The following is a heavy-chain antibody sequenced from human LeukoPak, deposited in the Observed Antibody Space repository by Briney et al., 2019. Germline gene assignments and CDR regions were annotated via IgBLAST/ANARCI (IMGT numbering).Heavy chain of an antibody. CDR2: ISTSTGDT. Sequence: GASVKVPYKPSGYIFTTYNLHWVRQAPGQGLEWMGWISTSTGDTDYARNLRGRVTMSTDASTGTAYMELRRLRSDDTAVYYCARSHNVYFDYWGQGTLLTV. D-gene: IGHD5-24*01. CDR1: GYIFTTYN. V-gene: IGHV1-18*04. CDR3: ARSHNVYFDY. J-gene: IGHJ4*02.